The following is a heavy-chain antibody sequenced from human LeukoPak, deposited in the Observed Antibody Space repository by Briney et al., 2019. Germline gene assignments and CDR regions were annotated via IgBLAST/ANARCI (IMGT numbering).Heavy chain of an antibody. Sequence: ASVKVSCKASGYTFTSYDINWVRQATGQGLEWMGWVNPNSGNTGYAQKFQGRVTITRNTSISTAYMELSSLRSEDTAVYYCARSPWGYRSSTSCKDNWFDTWGQGTLGTVSS. J-gene: IGHJ5*02. CDR1: GYTFTSYD. CDR3: ARSPWGYRSSTSCKDNWFDT. D-gene: IGHD2-2*01. V-gene: IGHV1-8*03. CDR2: VNPNSGNT.